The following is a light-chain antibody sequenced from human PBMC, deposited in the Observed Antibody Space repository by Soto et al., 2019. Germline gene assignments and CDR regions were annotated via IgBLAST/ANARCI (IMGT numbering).Light chain of an antibody. CDR1: SSDVGGYNY. V-gene: IGLV2-14*01. CDR3: SSYTSSSPVV. J-gene: IGLJ2*01. Sequence: QSALTQPASVSGSPGQSITISCTGTSSDVGGYNYVSWYQQHLGKAPKLMIYEVSNRPSGVSNRFSGSKSGNTASLTISGLQAEDEADYYCSSYTSSSPVVFGGGTKVTVL. CDR2: EVS.